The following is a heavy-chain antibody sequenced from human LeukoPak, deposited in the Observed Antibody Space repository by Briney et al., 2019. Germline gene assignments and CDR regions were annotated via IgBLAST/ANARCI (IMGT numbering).Heavy chain of an antibody. CDR1: GFTFTIHW. CDR2: IQQAGSEK. D-gene: IGHD2-15*01. CDR3: AREYCSGGSCYRDDAFDI. Sequence: PGGSLTLSCAASGFTFTIHWISWVRRAPGKGLEWVANIQQAGSEKYNVDSVKGRFTIYRDNAQNSVYLQMNSLRAEDTAVYYCAREYCSGGSCYRDDAFDIWGQGTMVTVSS. V-gene: IGHV3-7*04. J-gene: IGHJ3*02.